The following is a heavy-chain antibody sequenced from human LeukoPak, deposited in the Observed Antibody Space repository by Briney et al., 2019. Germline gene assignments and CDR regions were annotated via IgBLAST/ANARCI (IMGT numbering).Heavy chain of an antibody. CDR2: IYYSGST. CDR3: AATLNSGSYLRFDY. V-gene: IGHV4-31*03. Sequence: SETLSLTCTVSGVSISSGGYYWSWIRQHPGKGLEWIGYIYYSGSTYYNPSLKSRVTISVDTSKNQFSLKLSSVTAADTAVYYCAATLNSGSYLRFDYWGQGTLVTVSS. J-gene: IGHJ4*02. D-gene: IGHD1-26*01. CDR1: GVSISSGGYY.